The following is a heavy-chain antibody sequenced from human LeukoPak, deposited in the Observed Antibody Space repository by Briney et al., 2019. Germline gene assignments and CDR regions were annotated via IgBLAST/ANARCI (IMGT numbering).Heavy chain of an antibody. CDR1: GGSFSGYY. CDR2: INHSGST. Sequence: NPSETLSLTCAVYGGSFSGYYWSWIRQPPGKGLEWIGGINHSGSTNYNPSLKSRVTISVDTSKNQFSLKLSSVTAADTAVYYYARAYYDFWSGYNPDYYYYMDVWGKGTTVTVSS. CDR3: ARAYYDFWSGYNPDYYYYMDV. J-gene: IGHJ6*03. D-gene: IGHD3-3*01. V-gene: IGHV4-34*01.